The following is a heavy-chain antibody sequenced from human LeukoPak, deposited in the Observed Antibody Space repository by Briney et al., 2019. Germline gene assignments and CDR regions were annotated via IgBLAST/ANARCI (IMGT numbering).Heavy chain of an antibody. J-gene: IGHJ6*02. D-gene: IGHD6-13*01. Sequence: ASVKVSCKASGYTFTSYAMHWVRQAPGQRLEWMGWINAGNGNTKYSQKFQGRVTITRDTSASTAYMELRSLRSDDTAVYYCASVTAGTPDYYYYGMDVWGQGTTVTVSS. V-gene: IGHV1-3*01. CDR2: INAGNGNT. CDR1: GYTFTSYA. CDR3: ASVTAGTPDYYYYGMDV.